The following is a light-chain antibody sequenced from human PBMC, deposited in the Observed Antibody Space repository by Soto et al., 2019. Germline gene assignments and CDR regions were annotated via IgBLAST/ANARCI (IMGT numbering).Light chain of an antibody. J-gene: IGKJ1*01. CDR1: RDVGSD. V-gene: IGKV1-6*01. CDR2: AAS. Sequence: QMTQSPSSLSASVGEKIIITCRASRDVGSDVSWYQQKPGQAPKLLIYAASTLDTGVPSRFSGSRSDTEFTLTISSLQPEDFASYYCLQDYGDSCTFGQGTKVEIE. CDR3: LQDYGDSCT.